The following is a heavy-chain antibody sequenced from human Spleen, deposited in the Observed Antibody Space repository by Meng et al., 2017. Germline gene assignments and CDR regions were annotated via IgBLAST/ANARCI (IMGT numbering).Heavy chain of an antibody. CDR2: IIPIFGTA. D-gene: IGHD5-18*01. CDR1: GDTFSSYA. CDR3: ARAGSTRGYSYGRFDY. V-gene: IGHV1-69*06. J-gene: IGHJ4*02. Sequence: SVKVSCKASGDTFSSYAISWVRQAPGQGLEWMGGIIPIFGTANYAQKFQGRVTITADKSTSTAYMELRSLRSDDTAVYYCARAGSTRGYSYGRFDYWGQGTLVTVSS.